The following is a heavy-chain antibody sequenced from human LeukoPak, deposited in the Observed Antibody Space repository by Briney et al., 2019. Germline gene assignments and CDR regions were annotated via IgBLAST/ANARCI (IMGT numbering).Heavy chain of an antibody. D-gene: IGHD1-20*01. CDR3: ARGRASLTAWFVP. J-gene: IGHJ5*02. CDR1: GYTFTAYY. Sequence: ASVKVSCKASGYTFTAYYMHWVRQAPGRGLEWMGWIDPNSGATDSAQKFQGRVTVTRDTSINTVYMELSRLTSDDTAVYYCARGRASLTAWFVPWGQGTLVTVSS. V-gene: IGHV1-2*02. CDR2: IDPNSGAT.